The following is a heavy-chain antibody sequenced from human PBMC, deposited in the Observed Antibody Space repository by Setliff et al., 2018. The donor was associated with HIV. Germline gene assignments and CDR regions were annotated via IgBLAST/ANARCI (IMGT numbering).Heavy chain of an antibody. CDR3: VRDRALRFSQSPSLRYFDV. Sequence: PSETLSLTCLVFGYSINGGYHWGWIRQSPRKGLEWIGSIYNSGRASYNPSRRSRASLSIDTSKNRFSLRLNPVTAADMAVYYCVRDRALRFSQSPSLRYFDVWGQGILVTVPS. CDR2: IYNSGRA. J-gene: IGHJ4*01. CDR1: GYSINGGYH. V-gene: IGHV4-38-2*02.